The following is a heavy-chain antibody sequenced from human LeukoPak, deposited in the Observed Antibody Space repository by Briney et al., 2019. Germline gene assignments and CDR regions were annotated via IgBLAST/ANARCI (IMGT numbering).Heavy chain of an antibody. D-gene: IGHD2-15*01. CDR1: DFSISSAYY. V-gene: IGHV4-38-2*02. Sequence: PSETLSLTCTVSDFSISSAYYWGWIRQPPGKGLEWIGSIYHSGNTYYNPSLKSRVTISVDTSKNQFSLKLSSVTAADTAVYYCARDLGYCTGGSCGLFDYWGQGTLVTVSS. CDR2: IYHSGNT. CDR3: ARDLGYCTGGSCGLFDY. J-gene: IGHJ4*02.